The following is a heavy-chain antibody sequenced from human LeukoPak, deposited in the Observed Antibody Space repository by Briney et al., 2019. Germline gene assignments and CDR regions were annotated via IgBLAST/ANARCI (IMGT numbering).Heavy chain of an antibody. V-gene: IGHV3-7*03. J-gene: IGHJ4*02. Sequence: HPGGSLRLSCAASGFTFSSYWMHWFRQAPGKGLEWVANIKVDGSEKYYVDSVKGRFTISRDNAENSLYLQMNSLRAEDTAVYYCARKTGTTGEAFDYWGQGTQVTVSS. CDR2: IKVDGSEK. CDR3: ARKTGTTGEAFDY. CDR1: GFTFSSYW. D-gene: IGHD1-1*01.